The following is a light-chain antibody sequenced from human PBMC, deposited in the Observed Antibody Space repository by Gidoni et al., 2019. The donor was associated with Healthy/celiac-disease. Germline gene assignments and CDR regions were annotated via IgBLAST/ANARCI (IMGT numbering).Light chain of an antibody. Sequence: EIVLTQSQATLSLSPGERATLSCRASQSVSSYLAWYQQKPGQAPRLLIYDASNRATGIPARFSGSGSGTDFTLTISSLVPEDFAVYYCQQRSNWPSITFGQGTRLEIK. V-gene: IGKV3-11*01. CDR3: QQRSNWPSIT. CDR2: DAS. CDR1: QSVSSY. J-gene: IGKJ5*01.